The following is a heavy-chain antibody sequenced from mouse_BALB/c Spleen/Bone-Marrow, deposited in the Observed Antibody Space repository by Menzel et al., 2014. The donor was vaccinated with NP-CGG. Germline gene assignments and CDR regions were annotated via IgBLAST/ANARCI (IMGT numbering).Heavy chain of an antibody. CDR2: INPSNGGT. V-gene: IGHV1S81*02. Sequence: VKLQESGAELVKPGASVKLPCKASGYTFTSYYMYWVKQRPGQGLEWIGEINPSNGGTNFNEKFKSKATLTVDKSSSTAYMQLSSLTSEDSAVYYCTRSRRAMDYWGQGTSVTVS. J-gene: IGHJ4*01. CDR1: GYTFTSYY. D-gene: IGHD2-12*01. CDR3: TRSRRAMDY.